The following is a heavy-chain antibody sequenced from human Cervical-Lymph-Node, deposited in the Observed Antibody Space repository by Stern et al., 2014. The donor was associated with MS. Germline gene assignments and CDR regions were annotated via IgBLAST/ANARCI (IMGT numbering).Heavy chain of an antibody. J-gene: IGHJ4*02. Sequence: VQLVESGAEVKKPGASVKVSCKASGYTFTGYYMHWVRQAPGQGPEWMGWINSNSGGTTYAQKFRGRVTVTRDTSISTVYMELSRLRSDDTAVYYCARGGTSSCDYWGQGTLVTVSS. CDR1: GYTFTGYY. V-gene: IGHV1-2*02. CDR3: ARGGTSSCDY. D-gene: IGHD1-14*01. CDR2: INSNSGGT.